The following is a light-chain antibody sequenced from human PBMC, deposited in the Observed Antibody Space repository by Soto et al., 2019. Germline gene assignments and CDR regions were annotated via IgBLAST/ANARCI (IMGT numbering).Light chain of an antibody. Sequence: QSALTQPASVSGSPGQSITISCTGTSSDVGSYNLVSWYQRHPGKAPKLMIYEGSKRPSGVSSRFSGSKSGNTASLTISGLQAEDEADYYCCSYAGSSTFWVFGGGTKVTVL. CDR1: SSDVGSYNL. CDR3: CSYAGSSTFWV. CDR2: EGS. J-gene: IGLJ3*02. V-gene: IGLV2-23*03.